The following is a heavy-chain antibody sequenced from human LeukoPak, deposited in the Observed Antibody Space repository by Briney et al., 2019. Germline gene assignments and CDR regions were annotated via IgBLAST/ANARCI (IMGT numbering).Heavy chain of an antibody. J-gene: IGHJ5*02. D-gene: IGHD3-10*01. CDR1: GDSISIYY. V-gene: IGHV4-59*08. Sequence: SETLSLSCTVSGDSISIYYWSWIRQPPGKGLEWIGYIYYTGSTKYNPSLKSRVTISVDTSKNQFSLKLSSVTAADTAVYYCARYYGSGSYGFDPWGQGTLVTVSS. CDR2: IYYTGST. CDR3: ARYYGSGSYGFDP.